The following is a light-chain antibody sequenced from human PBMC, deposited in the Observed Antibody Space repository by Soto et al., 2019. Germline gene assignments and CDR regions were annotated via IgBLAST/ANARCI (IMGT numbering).Light chain of an antibody. V-gene: IGKV3-20*01. J-gene: IGKJ2*01. CDR3: QQYGISPHT. CDR1: QSVSSSY. Sequence: EIVLTQSPGTLSLSPGERATLSCRASQSVSSSYLAWYQNKPGQAPRLLIYGASSRATGIPDRFSGSGSGTDFTLTISRLEPEDFAVYYCQQYGISPHTFGQGTKLEIK. CDR2: GAS.